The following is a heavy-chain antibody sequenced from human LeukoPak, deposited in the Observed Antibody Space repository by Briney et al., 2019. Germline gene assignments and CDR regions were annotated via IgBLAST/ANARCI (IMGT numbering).Heavy chain of an antibody. J-gene: IGHJ3*02. CDR2: IYHSGST. D-gene: IGHD1-26*01. V-gene: IGHV4-4*02. CDR3: ARDLGTLPIVGATLPPDHDAFDI. CDR1: GGSISSSNW. Sequence: SSETLSLTCAVSGGSISSSNWWSWVRQPPGKGLEWIGEIYHSGSTNYNPSLKSRVTISVDKSKNQFSLKLSSVTAADTAVYYCARDLGTLPIVGATLPPDHDAFDIWGQGTMVTVSS.